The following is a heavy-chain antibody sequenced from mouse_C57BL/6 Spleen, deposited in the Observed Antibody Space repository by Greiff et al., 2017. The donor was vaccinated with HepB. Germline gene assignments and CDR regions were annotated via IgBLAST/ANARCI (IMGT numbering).Heavy chain of an antibody. J-gene: IGHJ2*01. CDR1: GYTFTSYW. Sequence: QVQLQQSGAELVKPGASVKMSCKASGYTFTSYWITWVKQRPGQGLEWIGDIYPGSGSTNYNEKFKSKATLTVDTSSSTAYMQLSSLTSEDSAVYYCARGLGSSYYFDYWGQGTTLTVSS. CDR3: ARGLGSSYYFDY. CDR2: IYPGSGST. V-gene: IGHV1-55*01. D-gene: IGHD1-1*01.